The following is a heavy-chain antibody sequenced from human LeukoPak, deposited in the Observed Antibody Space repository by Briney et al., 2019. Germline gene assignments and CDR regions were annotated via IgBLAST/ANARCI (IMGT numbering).Heavy chain of an antibody. Sequence: GGSLRLSCAASGFTFSTYPMHWVRQAPGKGLEWVAVMSFDGDSEYYSDSVRGRFTVSRDNAKSTLYLQMNNLRVEDTAVYYCARAQYDNADGDFDYWGQGTLVTVSS. CDR2: MSFDGDSE. V-gene: IGHV3-30-3*01. J-gene: IGHJ4*02. CDR1: GFTFSTYP. D-gene: IGHD3-22*01. CDR3: ARAQYDNADGDFDY.